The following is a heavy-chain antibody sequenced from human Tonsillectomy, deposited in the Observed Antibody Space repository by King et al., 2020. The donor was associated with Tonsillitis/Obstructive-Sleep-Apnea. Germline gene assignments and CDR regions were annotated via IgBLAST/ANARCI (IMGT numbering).Heavy chain of an antibody. J-gene: IGHJ4*02. CDR1: GFTFGDYA. CDR2: IRSKAYGGTT. D-gene: IGHD3-22*01. V-gene: IGHV3-49*04. Sequence: VQLVESGGGLVQPGRSPRLSCTASGFTFGDYAMSWVRQAPGKGLEWVGFIRSKAYGGTTEYAASVKGRFTISRDDSKSIAYLQMNSLKTEDTAVYYCTRDGLWYYYDSSGYLDYWGQGTLVTVSS. CDR3: TRDGLWYYYDSSGYLDY.